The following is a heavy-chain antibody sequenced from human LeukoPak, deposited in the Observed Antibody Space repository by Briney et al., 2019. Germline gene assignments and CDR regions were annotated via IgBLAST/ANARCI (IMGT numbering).Heavy chain of an antibody. CDR2: ISGSGGST. CDR1: GFTLSSYA. D-gene: IGHD3-3*01. J-gene: IGHJ4*02. V-gene: IGHV3-23*01. CDR3: AKGPGVWFNYLDY. Sequence: GGSLRLSCAASGFTLSSYAMSWVRQAPGKGLEWVSAISGSGGSTYYADSVKGRFTISRDNSKNTLYLQMNSLRAEDTAVYYCAKGPGVWFNYLDYWGQGTLVTVSS.